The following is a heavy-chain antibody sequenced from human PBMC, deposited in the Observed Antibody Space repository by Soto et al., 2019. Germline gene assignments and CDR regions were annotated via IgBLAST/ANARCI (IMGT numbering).Heavy chain of an antibody. CDR3: ARRIAVAGKGDAFDI. J-gene: IGHJ3*02. Sequence: GGSLRLSCAASGFTVSSNYMSWVRQAPGKGLEWVSVIYSGGSTYYADSVKGRFTISRYNSKNTLYLQMNSLRAEDKAVYYCARRIAVAGKGDAFDIWGQGTMVTVSS. D-gene: IGHD6-19*01. CDR1: GFTVSSNY. V-gene: IGHV3-66*04. CDR2: IYSGGST.